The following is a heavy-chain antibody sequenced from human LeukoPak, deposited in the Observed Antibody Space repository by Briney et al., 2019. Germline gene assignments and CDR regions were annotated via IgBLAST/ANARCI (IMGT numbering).Heavy chain of an antibody. D-gene: IGHD4-17*01. J-gene: IGHJ4*02. CDR2: IYYSGST. Sequence: PSETLSLTCTVSGGSISSYYWSWIRQPPGKGLEWIGYIYYSGSTNYNPSLKSRVAISVDTSKNQFSLKLSSVTAADTAVYYCAREDYGLDYWGQGTLVTVSS. CDR1: GGSISSYY. V-gene: IGHV4-59*01. CDR3: AREDYGLDY.